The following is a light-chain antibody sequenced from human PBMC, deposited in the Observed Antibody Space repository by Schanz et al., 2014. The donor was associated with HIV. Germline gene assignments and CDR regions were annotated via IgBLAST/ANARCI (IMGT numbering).Light chain of an antibody. V-gene: IGKV3-20*01. Sequence: EIVLTQSPGTLSLSPGERATLSCRASQSVSSNYLVWYQQKPGQAPRLLIYGASTRAAGIPARFSGSGSGTEFTLTISSLQSEDSAVYYCQQYGISPRFGGGTKVEI. J-gene: IGKJ4*01. CDR1: QSVSSNY. CDR3: QQYGISPR. CDR2: GAS.